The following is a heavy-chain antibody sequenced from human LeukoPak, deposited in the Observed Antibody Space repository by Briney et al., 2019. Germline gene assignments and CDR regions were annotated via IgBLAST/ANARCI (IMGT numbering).Heavy chain of an antibody. Sequence: SETLSLTCTIAGGSISTYYWWLLRQLPGKGQEWTGYIYYTGSTNYNPSLKGRVTFSVGTSKNHFSLKLISVTAADTAVYYCARDIYGSGHGWFDTWGQGRLVTVSS. CDR3: ARDIYGSGHGWFDT. CDR1: GGSISTYY. J-gene: IGHJ5*02. D-gene: IGHD3-10*01. CDR2: IYYTGST. V-gene: IGHV4-59*12.